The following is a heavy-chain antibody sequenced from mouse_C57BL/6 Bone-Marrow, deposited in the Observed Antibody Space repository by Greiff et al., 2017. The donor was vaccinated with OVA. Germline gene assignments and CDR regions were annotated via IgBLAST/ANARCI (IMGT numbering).Heavy chain of an antibody. J-gene: IGHJ3*01. D-gene: IGHD2-2*01. V-gene: IGHV5-4*01. Sequence: EVQVVESGGGLVKPGGSLKLSCAASGFTFSSYAMSWVRQTPEKRLEWVATISAGGSYTYYPDNVKGRFTISRDNAKNNLYLQMSHLKSEDTAMYYCARDGYQFAYWGQGTLVTVSA. CDR3: ARDGYQFAY. CDR2: ISAGGSYT. CDR1: GFTFSSYA.